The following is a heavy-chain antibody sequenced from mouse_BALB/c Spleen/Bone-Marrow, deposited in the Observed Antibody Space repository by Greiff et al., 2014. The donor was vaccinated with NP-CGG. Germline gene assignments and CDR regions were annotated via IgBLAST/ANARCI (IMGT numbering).Heavy chain of an antibody. CDR2: IYPGNSDT. CDR1: GYTFTSYW. J-gene: IGHJ2*01. Sequence: VQLQQSGAVLARPGASVKMSCKASGYTFTSYWMHWVKQRPGQGLEWIGTIYPGNSDTTYNQKFKGKAKLTAVTSTSTAYMELSSLTNEDSAVYYCTTITRNYFDYRGQGTTLTVSS. V-gene: IGHV1-5*01. CDR3: TTITRNYFDY.